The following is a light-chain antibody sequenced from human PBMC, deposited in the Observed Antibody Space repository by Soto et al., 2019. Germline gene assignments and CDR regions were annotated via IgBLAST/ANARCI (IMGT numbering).Light chain of an antibody. Sequence: IVVTQSPATLSVSPGERATLSCRASQSFRGLLAWYQQKPGQAPRLLIYDAYNRATGIPPRFSGSGSGTDFTLTISSIEPDDSAVYSCAPGYRWPIMVGHGPRVEI. CDR3: APGYRWPIM. CDR2: DAY. J-gene: IGKJ5*01. CDR1: QSFRGL. V-gene: IGKV3-11*01.